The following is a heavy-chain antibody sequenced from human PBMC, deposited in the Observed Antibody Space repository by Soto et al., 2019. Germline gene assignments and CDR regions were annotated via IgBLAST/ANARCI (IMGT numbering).Heavy chain of an antibody. V-gene: IGHV4-31*03. CDR2: IYYSGST. CDR3: ARGDYGDYGGGWFDP. D-gene: IGHD4-17*01. CDR1: GGSISSGGYY. Sequence: QVQLQESGPGLVKPSQTLSLTCSVSGGSISSGGYYWSWIRQHPGKGLEWIGYIYYSGSTYYNPSLKSRVTISVDTSKNQCSLKLSCVTAADTAMYYCARGDYGDYGGGWFDPWGQGTLVTVSS. J-gene: IGHJ5*02.